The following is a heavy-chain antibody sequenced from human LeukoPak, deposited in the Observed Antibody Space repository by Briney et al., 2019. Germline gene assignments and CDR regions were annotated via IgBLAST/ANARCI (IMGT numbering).Heavy chain of an antibody. CDR2: IYYSGST. D-gene: IGHD3-10*01. V-gene: IGHV4-59*01. CDR3: ARDHGGEFRH. Sequence: PSETLSLTCTVSGGSISNYYWSWIRQPPGKGLEWIGYIYYSGSTNYNPSLKSRVTISVDTSKNQFSLKVRFVTAADTAVYYCARDHGGEFRHWGQGTLVTVSS. CDR1: GGSISNYY. J-gene: IGHJ4*02.